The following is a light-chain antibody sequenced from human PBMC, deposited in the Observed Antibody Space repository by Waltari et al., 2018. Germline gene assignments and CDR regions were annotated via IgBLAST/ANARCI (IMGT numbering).Light chain of an antibody. CDR2: DDS. V-gene: IGLV3-21*03. CDR3: HVWDTKTDHVV. CDR1: DIGTRS. Sequence: SYVLTQPPSVSVAPGKTARIPCGGNDIGTRSVHWYQQKPGQAPLLVVFDDSDRPSGIPERFAGSNSANTATRTISRVEAGDEADYYCHVWDTKTDHVVFGGGTKLTVL. J-gene: IGLJ2*01.